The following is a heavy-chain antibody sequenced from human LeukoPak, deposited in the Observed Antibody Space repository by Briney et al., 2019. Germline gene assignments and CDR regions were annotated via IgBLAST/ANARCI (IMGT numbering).Heavy chain of an antibody. Sequence: SETLSLTCAVSGYSISSGYYWGWIRQPPGKGLQWIGSIFQRGYSYYNPSLKSRVTISLDTSRNQFPLKLSSVTAADTAVYYCAGDKETTGNGRPHWFEPWGQGTLVNVSS. CDR3: AGDKETTGNGRPHWFEP. J-gene: IGHJ5*02. CDR2: IFQRGYS. D-gene: IGHD1-1*01. CDR1: GYSISSGYY. V-gene: IGHV4-38-2*01.